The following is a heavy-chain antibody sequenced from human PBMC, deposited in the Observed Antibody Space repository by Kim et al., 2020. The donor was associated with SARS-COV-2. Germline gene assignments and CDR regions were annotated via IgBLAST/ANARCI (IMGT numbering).Heavy chain of an antibody. V-gene: IGHV4-34*01. CDR3: ARTYYGFDY. D-gene: IGHD3-22*01. J-gene: IGHJ4*02. CDR2: SGNT. Sequence: SGNTNDHPSLKSRVTISVDTSKKQISLEVFSVTAADTAVYYCARTYYGFDYWGQGTLVTVSS.